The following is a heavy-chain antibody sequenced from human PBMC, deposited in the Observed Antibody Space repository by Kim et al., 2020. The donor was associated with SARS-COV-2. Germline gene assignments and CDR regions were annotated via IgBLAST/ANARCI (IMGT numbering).Heavy chain of an antibody. CDR2: VYYNGVT. CDR1: GDSVSTGSYY. V-gene: IGHV4-61*01. D-gene: IGHD1-26*01. CDR3: ARHQTSSGSYYDSWFDP. J-gene: IGHJ5*02. Sequence: SETLSLKCTVSGDSVSTGSYYWSWIRQPPGKGLEWIGYVYYNGVTNYNPSLKSRVTISVDTSKNQYSLNLRSVTTADTAVYFCARHQTSSGSYYDSWFDP.